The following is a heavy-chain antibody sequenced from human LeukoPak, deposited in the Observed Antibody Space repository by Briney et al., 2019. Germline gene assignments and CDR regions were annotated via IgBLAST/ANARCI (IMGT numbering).Heavy chain of an antibody. V-gene: IGHV3-23*01. CDR2: ISSSGGNT. D-gene: IGHD6-19*01. Sequence: GGSLRLSCAASGFTFSDYYMSWIRQAPGKGLEWVSTISSSGGNTYNADSVKGWFTISRDNSKNTLYLQMNSLRAEDTAVYYCAKRAASSGYYFDQWGQGTLVTVSS. CDR3: AKRAASSGYYFDQ. J-gene: IGHJ4*02. CDR1: GFTFSDYY.